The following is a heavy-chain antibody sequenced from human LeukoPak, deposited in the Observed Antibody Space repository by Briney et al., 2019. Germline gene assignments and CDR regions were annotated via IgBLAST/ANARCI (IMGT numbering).Heavy chain of an antibody. Sequence: GGSLRLSCAASGFTFNNFAMNWVRQAPGQGLEWVSAISGGGSATYYADSVKGRFTISRDSSKNTLYLQMNSLRAEDTAVYYCARASDPWLQLTWGQGTLVTVSS. V-gene: IGHV3-23*01. D-gene: IGHD5-24*01. CDR2: ISGGGSAT. CDR1: GFTFNNFA. CDR3: ARASDPWLQLT. J-gene: IGHJ5*02.